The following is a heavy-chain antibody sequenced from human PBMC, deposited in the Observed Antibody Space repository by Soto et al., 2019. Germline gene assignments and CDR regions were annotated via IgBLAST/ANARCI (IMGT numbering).Heavy chain of an antibody. Sequence: QVHLVQSGAEVKKPGASVKVSCKASNETLTTYGISWVRQAPGQGLEWMGWVSGYSGHSSSAQVFQDRVIMTTDTSTTTAYMELRSLTSDDSAVYFCARDSSSSGYYYGMDVWGQGTTVTVSS. J-gene: IGHJ6*02. V-gene: IGHV1-18*01. D-gene: IGHD6-6*01. CDR2: VSGYSGHS. CDR1: NETLTTYG. CDR3: ARDSSSSGYYYGMDV.